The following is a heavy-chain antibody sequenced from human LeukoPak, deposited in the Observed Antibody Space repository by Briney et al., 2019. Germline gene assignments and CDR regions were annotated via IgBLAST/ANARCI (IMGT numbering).Heavy chain of an antibody. CDR3: AKSSADYFYDSSGYYVDFDY. CDR2: ISGSVDYI. D-gene: IGHD3-22*01. J-gene: IGHJ4*02. Sequence: GGCLRLSCAVSGFTFRLYAMTWVRQAPGKGLEWVSTISGSVDYIYYADSVKGRFTISRDNSKNTLYVQMHSLRAEDTAVYYCAKSSADYFYDSSGYYVDFDYWGQGTLVTVSS. V-gene: IGHV3-23*01. CDR1: GFTFRLYA.